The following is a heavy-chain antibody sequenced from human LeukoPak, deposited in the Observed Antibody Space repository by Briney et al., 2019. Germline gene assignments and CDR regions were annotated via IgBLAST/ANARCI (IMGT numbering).Heavy chain of an antibody. CDR2: INHSGST. V-gene: IGHV4-34*01. J-gene: IGHJ4*02. CDR3: ARSVAARAVDY. CDR1: GGSFSGYY. Sequence: SETLSLTCAVYGGSFSGYYWSWIRQPPGKGLEWIGEINHSGSTNYNPSLKSRVTISVDTSKNQFSLKLSSVTAADTAVYHCARSVAARAVDYWGQGTLVTVSS. D-gene: IGHD6-6*01.